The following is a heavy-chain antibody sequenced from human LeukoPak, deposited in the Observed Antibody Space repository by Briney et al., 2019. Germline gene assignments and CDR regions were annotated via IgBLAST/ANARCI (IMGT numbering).Heavy chain of an antibody. Sequence: ASVKVSCKASGYTFTSYAVHWVRQAPGQRLEWMGWINAGNGNTKYSEEFQGRLTITRDTSASTAYMELSSLRSEDMAVYYCARNSYGYKYYFDYWGQGTLVTVSS. CDR2: INAGNGNT. CDR3: ARNSYGYKYYFDY. J-gene: IGHJ4*02. D-gene: IGHD5-18*01. CDR1: GYTFTSYA. V-gene: IGHV1-3*03.